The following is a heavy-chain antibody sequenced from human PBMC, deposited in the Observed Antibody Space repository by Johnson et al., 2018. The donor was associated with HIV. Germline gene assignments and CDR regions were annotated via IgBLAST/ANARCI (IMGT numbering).Heavy chain of an antibody. Sequence: EVQLVESGGGLIQPGGSLRLSCAASGLTVSNIYMSWVRQAPGQGLEWVSVIYSGGNTYYAASVKGRFTLSRDTSKNTVFLQMNSLRAEDTAVYYCASGRPDGSGSYYVDAFDLWGQGTMVTVSS. J-gene: IGHJ3*01. D-gene: IGHD3-22*01. CDR1: GLTVSNIY. V-gene: IGHV3-53*01. CDR2: IYSGGNT. CDR3: ASGRPDGSGSYYVDAFDL.